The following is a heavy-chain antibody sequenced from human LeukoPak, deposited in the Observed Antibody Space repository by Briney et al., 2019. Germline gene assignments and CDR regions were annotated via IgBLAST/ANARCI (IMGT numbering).Heavy chain of an antibody. D-gene: IGHD2/OR15-2a*01. V-gene: IGHV3-30*04. CDR2: ISYDGSNK. CDR3: ARIYGPWNYFDY. J-gene: IGHJ4*02. CDR1: GFAFSSYA. Sequence: GRSLRLSCAASGFAFSSYAMHWVRQAPGKGLEWVAVISYDGSNKYYADSVKGRFTISRDNSKNTLYLQMNSLGAEDTAVYYCARIYGPWNYFDYWGQGTLVTVSS.